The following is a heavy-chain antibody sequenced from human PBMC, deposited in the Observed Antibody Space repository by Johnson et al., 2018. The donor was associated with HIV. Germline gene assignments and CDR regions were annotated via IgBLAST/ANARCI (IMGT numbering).Heavy chain of an antibody. Sequence: EVQLVESGGGVVQPGRSLRLSCAASGFTFSSYDMHWVRQAPGKGLEWVSAIGTAGDTYYPGAVKGRFTISRENAKNSLYLQMNSLRAGDTAVYYCARSGWYGAFDIWGQGTMVTVSS. CDR1: GFTFSSYD. CDR3: ARSGWYGAFDI. D-gene: IGHD6-19*01. J-gene: IGHJ3*02. CDR2: IGTAGDT. V-gene: IGHV3-13*01.